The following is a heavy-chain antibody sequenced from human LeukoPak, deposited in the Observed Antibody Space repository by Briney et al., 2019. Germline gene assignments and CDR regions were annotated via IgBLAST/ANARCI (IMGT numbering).Heavy chain of an antibody. D-gene: IGHD1-1*01. CDR1: GFTFSSYG. V-gene: IGHV3-30*02. CDR3: ARGRTYYFDY. J-gene: IGHJ4*02. Sequence: PGGSLRLSCAASGFTFSSYGMHWVRQAPGKGLEWVAFIRYDGSNKYYADSVKGRFTISRDNSKNTLYLQMNSLRAEDTAVYYCARGRTYYFDYWGQGTLVTVSS. CDR2: IRYDGSNK.